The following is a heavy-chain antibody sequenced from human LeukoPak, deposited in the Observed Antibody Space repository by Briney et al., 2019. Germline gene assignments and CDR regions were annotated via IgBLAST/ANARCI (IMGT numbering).Heavy chain of an antibody. CDR1: GFTFSSYS. J-gene: IGHJ6*03. CDR2: ISSSSSTI. V-gene: IGHV3-48*01. D-gene: IGHD1-1*01. Sequence: GGSLRLSCAASGFTFSSYSMNWVRQAPGKGLEWVSYISSSSSTIYYADSVKGRFTISRDNSKNTLYLQMNSLRAEDTAVYYCAREARVQGRYYYYYMDVWGKGTTVTVSS. CDR3: AREARVQGRYYYYYMDV.